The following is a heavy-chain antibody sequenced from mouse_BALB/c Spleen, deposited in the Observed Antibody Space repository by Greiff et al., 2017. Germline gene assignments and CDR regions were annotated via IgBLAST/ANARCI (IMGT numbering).Heavy chain of an antibody. CDR3: VRRGNYWYFDV. J-gene: IGHJ1*01. CDR1: GYTFTNYW. V-gene: IGHV1-63*02. D-gene: IGHD2-1*01. Sequence: QVQLKQSGAELVRPGTSVKISCKASGYTFTNYWLGWVKQRPGHGLEWIGDIYPGGGYTNYNEKFKGKATLTADTSSSTAYMQLSSLTSEDSAVYFCVRRGNYWYFDVWGAGTTVTVSS. CDR2: IYPGGGYT.